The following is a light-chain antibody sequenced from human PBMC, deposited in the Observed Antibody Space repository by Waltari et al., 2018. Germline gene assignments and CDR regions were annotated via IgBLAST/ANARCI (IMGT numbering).Light chain of an antibody. CDR1: QCVSRT. CDR2: DAS. CDR3: QKYGTLPAT. V-gene: IGKV3-20*01. Sequence: ETVLTQSPGTLSLSPGERATLSCRASQCVSRTLAWYQQKPGQAPRLLIYDASSRATGIPDRFSGSGSGTDFSLTISRREPEDFAVYYCQKYGTLPATFGRGTKVEIK. J-gene: IGKJ1*01.